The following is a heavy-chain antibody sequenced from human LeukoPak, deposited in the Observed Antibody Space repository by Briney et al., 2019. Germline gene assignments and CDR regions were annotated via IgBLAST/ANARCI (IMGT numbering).Heavy chain of an antibody. CDR1: GFTFSDCD. D-gene: IGHD1-26*01. Sequence: PGGSLRLSCTASGFTFSDCDMNWVRQAPGSGLEWVSAISYRISPTYYADSVKGRFTISRDNSKNTLYLQMNSLRAEDTAVYYCATRMVGATTYFNYWGQGTLVTVSS. CDR3: ATRMVGATTYFNY. V-gene: IGHV3-21*04. J-gene: IGHJ4*02. CDR2: ISYRISPT.